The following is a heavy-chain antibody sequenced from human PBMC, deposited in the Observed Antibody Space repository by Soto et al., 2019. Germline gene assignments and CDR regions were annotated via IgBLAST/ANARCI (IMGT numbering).Heavy chain of an antibody. J-gene: IGHJ4*02. V-gene: IGHV1-2*04. CDR1: GYTFTGYY. CDR2: INPNSGGT. CDR3: ARAGHWRYCSGGSCYAFGY. D-gene: IGHD2-15*01. Sequence: ASVKVSCKASGYTFTGYYMHWVRQAPGQGLEWMGWINPNSGGTNYAQKFQGWVTMTRDTSISTAYMELSRLRSDDTAVYYCARAGHWRYCSGGSCYAFGYWGQGTLVTVSS.